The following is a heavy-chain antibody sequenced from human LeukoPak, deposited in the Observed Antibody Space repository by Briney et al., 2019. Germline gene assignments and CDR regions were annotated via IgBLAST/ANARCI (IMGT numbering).Heavy chain of an antibody. V-gene: IGHV3-9*01. CDR3: AKDSGSSWYGYYGMDV. D-gene: IGHD6-13*01. Sequence: GGSPRLSCAASGFTFDDYAMHWVRQAPGKGLEWVSGISWNSGSIGYADSVKGRFTISRDNAKNSLYLQMNSLRAEDTALYYCAKDSGSSWYGYYGMDVWGQGTTVTVSS. CDR1: GFTFDDYA. J-gene: IGHJ6*02. CDR2: ISWNSGSI.